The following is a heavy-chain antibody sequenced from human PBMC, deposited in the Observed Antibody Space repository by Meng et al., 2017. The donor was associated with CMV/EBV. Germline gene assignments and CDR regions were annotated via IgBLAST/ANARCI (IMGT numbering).Heavy chain of an antibody. CDR1: GYTFTHHG. D-gene: IGHD3-22*01. CDR2: ISGYNDNT. CDR3: ARDTMMIMSFDH. V-gene: IGHV1-18*01. J-gene: IGHJ4*02. Sequence: VQLVQSGARVRKPGTSVKVSCKASGYTFTHHGISWVRQAPGQGLEWMGWISGYNDNTKYARHLQGRVTMTTDTSTNTAYMELRSLRSDDTAIYYCARDTMMIMSFDHWGPGTLVTVSS.